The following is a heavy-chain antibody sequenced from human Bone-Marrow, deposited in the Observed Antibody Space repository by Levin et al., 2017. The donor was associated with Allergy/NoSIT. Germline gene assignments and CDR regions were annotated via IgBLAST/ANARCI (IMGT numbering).Heavy chain of an antibody. CDR1: GFTFSSYS. D-gene: IGHD3-10*01. J-gene: IGHJ6*02. CDR3: ARGDYYYGSGSPPYYYGMDG. Sequence: GESLKISCAASGFTFSSYSMNWVRQAPGKGLEWVSYISSSSSTIYYADSVKGRFTISRDNAKNSLYLQMNSLRDEDTAVYYCARGDYYYGSGSPPYYYGMDGWGQGTTVTVSS. V-gene: IGHV3-48*02. CDR2: ISSSSSTI.